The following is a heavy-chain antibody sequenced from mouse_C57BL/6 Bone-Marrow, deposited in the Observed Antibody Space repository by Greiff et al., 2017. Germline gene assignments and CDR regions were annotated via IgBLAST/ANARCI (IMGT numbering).Heavy chain of an antibody. J-gene: IGHJ1*03. V-gene: IGHV3-6*01. CDR3: ARGGYSNYGYFDV. CDR1: GYSITSGYY. Sequence: DVQLQESGPGLVKPSQSLSLTCSVTGYSITSGYYWNWIRQFPGNKLEWMGYISYDGSNNYNPSLKNRISITRDTSKNQFFLKLNSVTTEDTATYYCARGGYSNYGYFDVWGTGTTVTVSS. D-gene: IGHD2-5*01. CDR2: ISYDGSN.